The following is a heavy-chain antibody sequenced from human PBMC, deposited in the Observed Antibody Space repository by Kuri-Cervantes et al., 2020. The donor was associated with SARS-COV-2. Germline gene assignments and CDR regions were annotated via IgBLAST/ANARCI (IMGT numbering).Heavy chain of an antibody. J-gene: IGHJ4*02. Sequence: ASVKVSCKASGYTFTGYYMHWVRQAPGQGLEWMGGITPMLHKAHYAQKFQDRVTMTADESTSTLYIDLNNLKSDDTAVYYCARGFDPPLDYWGQGTLVTVSS. CDR1: GYTFTGYY. D-gene: IGHD3-9*01. CDR3: ARGFDPPLDY. CDR2: ITPMLHKA. V-gene: IGHV1-2*02.